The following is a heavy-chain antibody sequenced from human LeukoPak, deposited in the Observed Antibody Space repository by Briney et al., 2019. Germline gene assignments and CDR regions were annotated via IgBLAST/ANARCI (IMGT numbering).Heavy chain of an antibody. CDR1: GFDFSIYS. Sequence: GGSLRLSCAASGFDFSIYSMNYIRQAPGKGLEWVSYIRTSSSLISYADSVRGRFTISRDDAKKSVYLQTHSLRADDTAVYYCAREGSLGWGQGTMVTVSS. J-gene: IGHJ3*01. CDR3: AREGSLG. CDR2: IRTSSSLI. D-gene: IGHD3-10*01. V-gene: IGHV3-48*04.